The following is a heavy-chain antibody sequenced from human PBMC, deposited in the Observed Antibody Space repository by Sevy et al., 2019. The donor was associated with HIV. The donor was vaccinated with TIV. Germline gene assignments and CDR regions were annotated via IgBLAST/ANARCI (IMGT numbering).Heavy chain of an antibody. J-gene: IGHJ6*02. CDR1: GYTFTGYY. D-gene: IGHD3-22*01. CDR3: ARDHDSSPLYGMDV. V-gene: IGHV1-2*02. Sequence: ASVKVSCKASGYTFTGYYMHWVRQAPGQGLEWMGWINPNSGGTYYAQKFQGRVTMTRDTSISTAYMELSRLRSDDTAVYYCARDHDSSPLYGMDVWGQGTTVTVSS. CDR2: INPNSGGT.